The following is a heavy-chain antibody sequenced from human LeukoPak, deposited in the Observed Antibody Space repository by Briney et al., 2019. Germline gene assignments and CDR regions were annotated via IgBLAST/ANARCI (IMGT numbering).Heavy chain of an antibody. CDR1: GFTFSSYA. D-gene: IGHD3-10*01. Sequence: GGSLRLSCTASGFTFSSYAMSWVRQAPGKGLEWVSSISASGGRTYHADSVKGRFTISRDNSKNTLYLQMNSLRAEDTAVYYCAKAAYGSESYYDPFDYWGQGTLVTVSS. CDR3: AKAAYGSESYYDPFDY. CDR2: ISASGGRT. V-gene: IGHV3-23*01. J-gene: IGHJ4*02.